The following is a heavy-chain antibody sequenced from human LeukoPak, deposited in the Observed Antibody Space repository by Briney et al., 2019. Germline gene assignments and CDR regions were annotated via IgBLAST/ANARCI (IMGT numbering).Heavy chain of an antibody. D-gene: IGHD6-6*01. V-gene: IGHV4-39*07. CDR1: GGSISSSSYY. CDR3: ARDEGIAAQFDF. J-gene: IGHJ4*02. Sequence: SETLSLTCTVSGGSISSSSYYWGWIRQPPGKGLEWIGSIYYSGSTYYNPSLKSRVTISVDTSKNQFSLKLRSVTAADTAIYYCARDEGIAAQFDFWGQGMLVTVSS. CDR2: IYYSGST.